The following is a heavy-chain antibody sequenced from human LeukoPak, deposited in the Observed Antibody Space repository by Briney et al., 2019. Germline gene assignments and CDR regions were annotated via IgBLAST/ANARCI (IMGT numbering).Heavy chain of an antibody. CDR2: INPSGGST. J-gene: IGHJ6*04. CDR1: GYTFTSYY. CDR3: ARDPLRCSGGSCYSGELDY. V-gene: IGHV1-46*01. Sequence: ASVKVSCKASGYTFTSYYMHWVRQAPGQGLEWMGIINPSGGSTSYAQKSQGRVTMTRDMSTSTVYMELSSLRSEDTAVYYCARDPLRCSGGSCYSGELDYWGKGTTVTVSS. D-gene: IGHD2-15*01.